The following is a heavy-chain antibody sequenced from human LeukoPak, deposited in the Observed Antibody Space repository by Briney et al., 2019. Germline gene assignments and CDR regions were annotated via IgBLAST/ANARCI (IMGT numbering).Heavy chain of an antibody. V-gene: IGHV1-69*05. CDR2: IIPIFGTA. J-gene: IGHJ4*02. CDR1: GGTFSSYA. Sequence: SVKVSCKASGGTFSSYAISWVRQAPGQGLEWMGGIIPIFGTANYAQKFQGRVTMTRDTSISTAYMELSRLRSDDTAVYYCARLIAAAVGGDYWGQGTLVTVSS. CDR3: ARLIAAAVGGDY. D-gene: IGHD6-13*01.